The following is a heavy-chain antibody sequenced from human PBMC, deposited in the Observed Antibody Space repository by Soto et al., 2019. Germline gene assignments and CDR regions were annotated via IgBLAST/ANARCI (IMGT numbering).Heavy chain of an antibody. J-gene: IGHJ4*02. CDR1: GYTFTSYD. CDR2: MNPNSGNT. CDR3: AREHSISWRFDY. D-gene: IGHD6-13*01. V-gene: IGHV1-8*01. Sequence: QVQLVQSGAEVKKPGASVKVSCKASGYTFTSYDINWVRQATGQGLEWMGLMNPNSGNTGYSQKFQGRVTMTRNTSRSTAYMELSSLRSEDTAVYYCAREHSISWRFDYWGQGTLVTVSS.